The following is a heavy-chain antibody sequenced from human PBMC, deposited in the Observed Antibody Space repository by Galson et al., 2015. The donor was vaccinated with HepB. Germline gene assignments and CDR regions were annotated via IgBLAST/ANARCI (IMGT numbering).Heavy chain of an antibody. D-gene: IGHD1-26*01. CDR1: GFTFSTYG. CDR3: AKEGVAGSYFEY. J-gene: IGHJ4*02. V-gene: IGHV3-30*18. CDR2: ISDDGRIK. Sequence: SLRLSCAASGFTFSTYGMHWVRQAPGKGLEWVAVISDDGRIKYYADSVKGRFTISRDNSKNTLYLQMNSLRPEDTAVYYCAKEGVAGSYFEYWGQGTLLTVSS.